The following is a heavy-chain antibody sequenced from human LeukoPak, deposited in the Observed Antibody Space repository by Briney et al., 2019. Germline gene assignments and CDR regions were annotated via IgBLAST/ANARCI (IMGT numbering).Heavy chain of an antibody. J-gene: IGHJ4*02. CDR3: MGYGGNSF. Sequence: GGSLRLSCVASGFTVSNNHVSWVRQAPGKGLEWVSLIDNVGGTYYADSVKGRFTISRDHSENTLYLLMNSLRAGDTALYYCMGYGGNSFWGQGTLVTVPS. CDR1: GFTVSNNH. V-gene: IGHV3-66*01. D-gene: IGHD4-23*01. CDR2: IDNVGGT.